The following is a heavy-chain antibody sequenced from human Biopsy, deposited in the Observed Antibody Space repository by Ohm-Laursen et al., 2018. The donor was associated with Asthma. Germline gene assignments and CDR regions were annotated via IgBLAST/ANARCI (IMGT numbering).Heavy chain of an antibody. J-gene: IGHJ4*02. CDR1: GDSIDSGDYS. D-gene: IGHD2-21*02. V-gene: IGHV4-30-2*06. CDR2: IYRNGDT. CDR3: ARGWNCGGDCYSLDS. Sequence: SLTCVVSGDSIDSGDYSWTWIRQSPGVGLEWIGYIYRNGDTYYNPTLKNRVTISIDRSKNQFSLRLRSVTAADTAVYYCARGWNCGGDCYSLDSWGQGTLVTVSS.